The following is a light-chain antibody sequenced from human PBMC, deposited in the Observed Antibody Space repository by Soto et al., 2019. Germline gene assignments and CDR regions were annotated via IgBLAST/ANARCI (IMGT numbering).Light chain of an antibody. CDR1: SFLNVGTHR. V-gene: IGLV5-45*03. Sequence: QPVLTQPSSLSASPGASASLTCTLRSFLNVGTHRIYWYQQKPGSPPQYLLKTKADSDKEEGSGVPSRFSASKDASANAGILLISGLQSEDEGDYYCMIWHSSTWVFGGGTKLTVL. CDR2: TKADSDK. J-gene: IGLJ3*02. CDR3: MIWHSSTWV.